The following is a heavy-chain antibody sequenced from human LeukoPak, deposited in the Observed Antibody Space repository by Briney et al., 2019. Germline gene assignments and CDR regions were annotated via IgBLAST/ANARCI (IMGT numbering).Heavy chain of an antibody. CDR1: GFTFSTYT. CDR2: IGSSGGGI. D-gene: IGHD2-15*01. J-gene: IGHJ4*02. Sequence: GGSLRLSCAASGFTFSTYTMYWVRHPPGKRLEWVSIIGSSGGGIHYADSVKGRFTISRDNSKNALYLQMNSLRVEDTAMYYCARRDDHNGRDYWGQGTLVTVSS. V-gene: IGHV3-23*01. CDR3: ARRDDHNGRDY.